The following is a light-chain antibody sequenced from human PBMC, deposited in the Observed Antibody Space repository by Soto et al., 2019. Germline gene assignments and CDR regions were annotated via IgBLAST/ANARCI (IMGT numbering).Light chain of an antibody. CDR3: LPNDNFTCT. V-gene: IGKV1-17*01. CDR2: AAS. J-gene: IGKJ1*01. Sequence: IHMTQSPSSLSTSVGHTVIITCRASQDIGSDLAWYQQKPGKAPERLIYAASNLQNGVTSRFSGSGSGTEFTLTISSLQPEDFATYYCLPNDNFTCTFGPGTQVEIK. CDR1: QDIGSD.